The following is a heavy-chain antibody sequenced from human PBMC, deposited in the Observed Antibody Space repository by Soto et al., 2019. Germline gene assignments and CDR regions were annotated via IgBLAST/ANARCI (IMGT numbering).Heavy chain of an antibody. CDR1: GFTFSSYG. V-gene: IGHV3-33*01. J-gene: IGHJ6*02. CDR3: ARDPADYGYYYYGMDF. CDR2: IWYDGSNK. D-gene: IGHD4-17*01. Sequence: GGSLRLSCAASGFTFSSYGMHWVRQAPGKGLEWVAVIWYDGSNKYYADSVKGRFTISRDNSKNTLYLQMNSLRAEDTAVYYCARDPADYGYYYYGMDFWGQGTTVTVSS.